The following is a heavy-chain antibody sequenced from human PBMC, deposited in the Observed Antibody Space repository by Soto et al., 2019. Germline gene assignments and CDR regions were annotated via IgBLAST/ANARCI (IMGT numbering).Heavy chain of an antibody. CDR1: GDSFSNHY. D-gene: IGHD3-22*01. CDR2: IFHSGIT. J-gene: IGHJ4*02. CDR3: ARDRYFYDSRGYYRTLDY. V-gene: IGHV4-59*11. Sequence: PSETLSLTCTISGDSFSNHYWTWIRQSPGKGLEWIGYIFHSGITDYNPSVKSRVTISIDKSRNLFSLNLTSVTAADTAVYYCARDRYFYDSRGYYRTLDYWGQGTLVTVSS.